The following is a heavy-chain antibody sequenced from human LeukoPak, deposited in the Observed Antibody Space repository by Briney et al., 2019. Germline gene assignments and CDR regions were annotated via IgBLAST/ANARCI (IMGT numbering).Heavy chain of an antibody. D-gene: IGHD5-18*01. CDR3: AKEIQLFGDFDY. J-gene: IGHJ4*02. CDR1: GFTVSSNY. Sequence: GGSLRLSCAASGFTVSSNYMSWVRQAPGKGLEWVSVIYSGGSTYYADSVKGRFTISRDNSKNTLYLQMNNLRAEDTAVYYCAKEIQLFGDFDYWGQGTLVTVSS. V-gene: IGHV3-53*01. CDR2: IYSGGST.